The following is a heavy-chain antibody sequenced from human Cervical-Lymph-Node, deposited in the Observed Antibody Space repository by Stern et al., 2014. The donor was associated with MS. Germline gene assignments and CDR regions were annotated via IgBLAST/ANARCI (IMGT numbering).Heavy chain of an antibody. CDR1: GYTFTSYG. V-gene: IGHV1-18*01. CDR3: ARVLLGSENAFDI. D-gene: IGHD2-15*01. J-gene: IGHJ3*02. CDR2: ISAYNGNS. Sequence: QVKLVQSGAEVKKPGASVKVSCKASGYTFTSYGISWVRQAPGQGLEWMGLISAYNGNSTYAQRLQGIVTKTTDTSTSTAYMELRSLRSDDTAVYYCARVLLGSENAFDIWGQGTMVTVSS.